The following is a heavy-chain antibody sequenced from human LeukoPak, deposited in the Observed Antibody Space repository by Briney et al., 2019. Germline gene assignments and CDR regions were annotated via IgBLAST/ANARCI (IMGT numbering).Heavy chain of an antibody. D-gene: IGHD3-22*01. Sequence: GGSLRLSCAASGFTFSSYTMNWVRQAPGKGLEWVSSISSSSSYIYYADSVKSRFTISRDNAKNSLYLQMNSLRAEDTAVYYCAREPAYHDIGNFDYWGQGTLVTVSS. CDR2: ISSSSSYI. CDR1: GFTFSSYT. J-gene: IGHJ4*02. CDR3: AREPAYHDIGNFDY. V-gene: IGHV3-21*06.